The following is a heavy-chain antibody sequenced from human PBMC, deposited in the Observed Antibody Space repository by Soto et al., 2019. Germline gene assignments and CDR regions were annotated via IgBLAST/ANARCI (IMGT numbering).Heavy chain of an antibody. CDR3: AKRPLAGSGWTFDY. CDR2: ISYSGNK. J-gene: IGHJ4*02. D-gene: IGHD6-19*01. CDR1: GFTFNTHG. Sequence: GSLRLSCSASGFTFNTHGMHWVRQSPGKGLEWVSYISYSGNKYYADSVQGRFTTSRDDSKNTVFLQINSLRTEDTAVYYCAKRPLAGSGWTFDYWGQGTSVTVSS. V-gene: IGHV3-30*02.